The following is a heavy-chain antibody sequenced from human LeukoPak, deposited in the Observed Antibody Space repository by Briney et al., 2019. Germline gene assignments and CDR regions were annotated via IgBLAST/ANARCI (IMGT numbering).Heavy chain of an antibody. CDR2: ISGSGGST. CDR3: AKDRNYYDSSGLNWFDP. D-gene: IGHD3-22*01. V-gene: IGHV3-23*01. J-gene: IGHJ5*02. CDR1: GFTFSSYA. Sequence: GGSLRLSCAASGFTFSSYAMSWVRQAPGKGLEWVSAISGSGGSTYYADSVKGRFTISRDNSKNTLYLQMNSLRAEDTAVYYCAKDRNYYDSSGLNWFDPWGQGTLVTVSS.